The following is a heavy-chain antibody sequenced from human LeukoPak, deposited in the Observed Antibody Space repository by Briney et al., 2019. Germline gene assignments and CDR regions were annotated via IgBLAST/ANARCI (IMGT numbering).Heavy chain of an antibody. CDR3: ARVAVGPHYYYMDV. CDR1: GFTFSSYS. Sequence: KPGGSLRLPCAASGFTFSSYSMNWVRQAPGKGLEWVSSISSSSSYIYYADSVKGRFTISRDNAKNSLYLQMNSLRAEDTAVYYCARVAVGPHYYYMDVWGKGTTVTVSS. CDR2: ISSSSSYI. V-gene: IGHV3-21*01. J-gene: IGHJ6*03. D-gene: IGHD1-26*01.